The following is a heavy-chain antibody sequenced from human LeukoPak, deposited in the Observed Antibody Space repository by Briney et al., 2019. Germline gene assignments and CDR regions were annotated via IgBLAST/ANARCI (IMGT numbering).Heavy chain of an antibody. Sequence: PSETLSLTCVLYGGSSSGYYWSWIRQPPGKGLEWIGEINHSRSTNYNPSLKSRVTISVDTSKNQFSLKLSSVTAADTAVYYCARVKRWLQSSALDIWGQGTMVTVSS. J-gene: IGHJ3*02. CDR2: INHSRST. CDR1: GGSSSGYY. V-gene: IGHV4-34*01. D-gene: IGHD5-24*01. CDR3: ARVKRWLQSSALDI.